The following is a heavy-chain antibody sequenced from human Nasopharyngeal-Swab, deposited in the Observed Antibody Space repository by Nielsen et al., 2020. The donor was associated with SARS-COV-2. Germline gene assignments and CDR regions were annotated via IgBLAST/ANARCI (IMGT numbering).Heavy chain of an antibody. J-gene: IGHJ4*02. CDR3: ARVIDGDYYDSSGFDY. Sequence: ASVKDSCKASGYIFTSYYMHWVRQAPGQGLEWMGIINPSGGSTSYAQKFQGRVTMTRDTSTSTVYMELSSLRSEDTAVYYCARVIDGDYYDSSGFDYWGQGTLVTVSS. D-gene: IGHD3-22*01. V-gene: IGHV1-46*01. CDR1: GYIFTSYY. CDR2: INPSGGST.